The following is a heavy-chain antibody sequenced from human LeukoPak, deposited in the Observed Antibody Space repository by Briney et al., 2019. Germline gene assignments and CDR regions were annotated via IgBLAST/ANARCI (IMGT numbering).Heavy chain of an antibody. D-gene: IGHD2-15*01. J-gene: IGHJ3*01. Sequence: GGSLRLSCAASGFTFSSYAMHWVRQAPGKGLEYVSAISSNGGSTYYANSVKGRFTISRDNSKNTLYLQMHSLRAEDTALYYCARDPPPKVVVPAFDFWGQGTMVTVSS. CDR3: ARDPPPKVVVPAFDF. V-gene: IGHV3-64*01. CDR2: ISSNGGST. CDR1: GFTFSSYA.